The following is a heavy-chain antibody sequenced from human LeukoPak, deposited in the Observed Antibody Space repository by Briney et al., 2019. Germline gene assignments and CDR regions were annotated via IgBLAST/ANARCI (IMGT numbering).Heavy chain of an antibody. D-gene: IGHD1-26*01. V-gene: IGHV5-51*01. CDR1: GNSFTTYW. CDR3: ARLVVGASKREFDY. CDR2: IYPGDSDT. Sequence: GESLKISCKGSGNSFTTYWIGWVRQMPGKGLEWMGIIYPGDSDTRYSPSFQGQITISADKSISTAYLQWSSLKASGTAMYYCARLVVGASKREFDYWGQGTLVTVSS. J-gene: IGHJ4*02.